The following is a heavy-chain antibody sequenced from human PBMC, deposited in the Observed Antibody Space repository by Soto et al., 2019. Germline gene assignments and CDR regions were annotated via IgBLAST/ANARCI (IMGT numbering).Heavy chain of an antibody. CDR2: MNPNSGNT. CDR3: VSQGAICSSTSCYAEGTFDP. Sequence: QVQLVQSGAEVKKPGASVKVSCKASGYTFTSYDINWVRQATGQGLEWMGWMNPNSGNTGYAQKFQGRVTMTRNTSISTAYMELSSLRSEDTAVYYCVSQGAICSSTSCYAEGTFDPWGQGTLVTVSS. V-gene: IGHV1-8*01. CDR1: GYTFTSYD. D-gene: IGHD2-2*01. J-gene: IGHJ5*02.